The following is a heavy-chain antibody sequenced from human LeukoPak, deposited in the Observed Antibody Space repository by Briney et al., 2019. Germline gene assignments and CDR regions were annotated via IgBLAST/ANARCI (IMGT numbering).Heavy chain of an antibody. CDR2: IYYSGST. CDR1: GGSISSYY. Sequence: SETLSLTCTVSGGSISSYYWSWIRQPPGKGLEWIGYIYYSGSTNYNPSFKSRVTISVDTSKNQFSLKLSSVTAADTAVYYCARARIAAAGDVIDYWGQGTLVTVSS. J-gene: IGHJ4*02. D-gene: IGHD6-13*01. CDR3: ARARIAAAGDVIDY. V-gene: IGHV4-59*01.